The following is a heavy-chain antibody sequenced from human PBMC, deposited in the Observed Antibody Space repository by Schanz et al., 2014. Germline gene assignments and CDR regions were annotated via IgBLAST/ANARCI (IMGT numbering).Heavy chain of an antibody. Sequence: QVQLQESGPGLVRPSETLSLTCTVSGYSISSGYYWDWIRQPPGKGLEWIGVIYHSGNTYYNPPLKRRVTISVATSKNQFPLKLSSLTAADTAVYYCARDLHRMDVWGQGTTVTVSS. V-gene: IGHV4-38-2*02. D-gene: IGHD4-4*01. CDR3: ARDLHRMDV. J-gene: IGHJ6*02. CDR2: IYHSGNT. CDR1: GYSISSGYY.